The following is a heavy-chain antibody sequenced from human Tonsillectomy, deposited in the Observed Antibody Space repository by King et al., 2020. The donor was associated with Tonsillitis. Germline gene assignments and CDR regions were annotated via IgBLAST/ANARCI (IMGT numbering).Heavy chain of an antibody. Sequence: VQLVESGGGLVQPGGSLRLSCAASGFPFSTYSMNWVRQAPGKGLEWVSYISVSSGIISYADSAKGRFTISTDSAKNSLFLQMNSLRAEDTAVYYCARDWTYAFDYWGQGSLVTVSS. J-gene: IGHJ4*02. CDR2: ISVSSGII. CDR1: GFPFSTYS. CDR3: ARDWTYAFDY. D-gene: IGHD3/OR15-3a*01. V-gene: IGHV3-48*01.